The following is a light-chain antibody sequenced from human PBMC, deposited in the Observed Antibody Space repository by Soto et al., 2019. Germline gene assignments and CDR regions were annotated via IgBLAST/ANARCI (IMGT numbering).Light chain of an antibody. J-gene: IGLJ1*01. CDR3: SSYTTSNTRQIV. CDR1: SSDVGGYNY. CDR2: DVS. V-gene: IGLV2-14*01. Sequence: QPDLTQPASVSGSPGQSSTISCTRTSSDVGGYNYVSWYQQHPGKAPKFMIYDVSNRPSGVSNRFSGSKSGNTASLTISGLQAEDEADYYCSSYTTSNTRQIVFGTGTKVTVL.